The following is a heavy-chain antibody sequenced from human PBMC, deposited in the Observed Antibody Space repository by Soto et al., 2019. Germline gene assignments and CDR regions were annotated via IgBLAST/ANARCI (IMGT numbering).Heavy chain of an antibody. CDR3: ARDPATDYIWGSNDY. CDR1: GFTFSSYG. J-gene: IGHJ4*02. V-gene: IGHV3-33*01. D-gene: IGHD3-16*01. CDR2: IWYDGSNK. Sequence: GGSLRLSCAASGFTFSSYGMQWVRQAPGKGLEWVAVIWYDGSNKYYADSVKGRFTISRDNSKNTLYMQMNSLRTEDTAVYYCARDPATDYIWGSNDYWGQGTLVTVSS.